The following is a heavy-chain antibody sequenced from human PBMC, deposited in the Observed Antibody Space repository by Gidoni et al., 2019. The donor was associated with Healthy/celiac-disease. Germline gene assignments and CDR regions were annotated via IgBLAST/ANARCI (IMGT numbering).Heavy chain of an antibody. CDR1: GGSFSGYY. Sequence: QVQLQQWGAGLLKPSETLSLTCAVYGGSFSGYYWSWIRRPPGKGLEWIGEINHSGNTNYNPSLKSRVTISVDTSKNQFSLKLSSVTAADTAVYYCARARRYCSSTSCYTGGYYYYGMDVWGQGTTVTVSS. CDR3: ARARRYCSSTSCYTGGYYYYGMDV. V-gene: IGHV4-34*01. CDR2: INHSGNT. J-gene: IGHJ6*02. D-gene: IGHD2-2*02.